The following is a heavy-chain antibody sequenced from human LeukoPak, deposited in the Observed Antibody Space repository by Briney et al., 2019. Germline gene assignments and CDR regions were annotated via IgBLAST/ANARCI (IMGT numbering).Heavy chain of an antibody. V-gene: IGHV4-39*07. CDR1: GGSINNSSYF. D-gene: IGHD3-22*01. CDR2: IYYSGST. CDR3: ATSYYDSSGRSMVIDY. J-gene: IGHJ4*02. Sequence: PSETLSLTCTVSGGSINNSSYFWGWIRQSPGKELEWIASIYYSGSTNYNPSLKSRVTISVDTSKNQFSLKLSSVTAADTAVYYCATSYYDSSGRSMVIDYWGQGTLVTVSS.